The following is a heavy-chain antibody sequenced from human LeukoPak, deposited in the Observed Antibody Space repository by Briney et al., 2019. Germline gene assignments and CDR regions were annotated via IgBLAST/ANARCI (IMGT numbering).Heavy chain of an antibody. D-gene: IGHD3-10*01. CDR2: ISYSGRT. Sequence: SEALSLTCTVSGGSISSDYWSWIRQPPGKGLEWIGYISYSGRTYYNPSLRSRVTISVDTSKNHFSLKLSSVTAADTAVYYCATSPYYYGSGSYYKGSYWGQGTLVTVSS. V-gene: IGHV4-59*08. J-gene: IGHJ4*02. CDR3: ATSPYYYGSGSYYKGSY. CDR1: GGSISSDY.